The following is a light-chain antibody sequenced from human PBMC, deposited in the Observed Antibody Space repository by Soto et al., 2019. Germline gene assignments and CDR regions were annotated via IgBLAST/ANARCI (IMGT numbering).Light chain of an antibody. CDR3: QQYSNWPSIT. J-gene: IGKJ5*01. CDR1: QSIGIN. CDR2: GAT. Sequence: EIVMTQSPATLSVSPGERATLSCRASQSIGINLAWYHQKPGQTPRLLIYGATSRATGVPARFSGSGSETEFTLTIKSLQSDDFAVYYCQQYSNWPSITFGQGTRLEIQ. V-gene: IGKV3-15*01.